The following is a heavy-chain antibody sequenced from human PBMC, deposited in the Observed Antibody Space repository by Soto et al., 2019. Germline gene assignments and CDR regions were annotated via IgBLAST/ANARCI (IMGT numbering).Heavy chain of an antibody. Sequence: SETLSLTCTVSGGSIGSSSYYWGWIRQPPGKGLEWIGSIYYSGSTYYNPSLKSRVTISVDTSKNQFSLKLSSVTAADTAVYYCARLPRGAAAGPYFDDWGQGTLVTVSS. CDR2: IYYSGST. CDR3: ARLPRGAAAGPYFDD. CDR1: GGSIGSSSYY. J-gene: IGHJ4*02. D-gene: IGHD6-13*01. V-gene: IGHV4-39*01.